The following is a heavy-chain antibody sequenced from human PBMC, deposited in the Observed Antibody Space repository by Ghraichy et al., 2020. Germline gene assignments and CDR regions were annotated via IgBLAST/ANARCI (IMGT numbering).Heavy chain of an antibody. J-gene: IGHJ5*02. CDR2: IYSGGDT. CDR3: GRDVGP. D-gene: IGHD1-26*01. Sequence: GGSLRLSCAASGFTVSNNFLTWVRQAPGKGLEWVSLIYSGGDTYYADSVKGRFTISRDNSKNTLYLQMDSLRAEDTAMYYCGRDVGPWGQGTLVTVSS. V-gene: IGHV3-53*01. CDR1: GFTVSNNF.